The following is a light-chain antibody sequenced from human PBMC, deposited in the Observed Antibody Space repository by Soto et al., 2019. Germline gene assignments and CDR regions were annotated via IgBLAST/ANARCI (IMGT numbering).Light chain of an antibody. V-gene: IGKV1-39*01. CDR1: QSINWY. CDR2: AAS. CDR3: QQHYITPWT. J-gene: IGKJ1*01. Sequence: DIQMTQSPSSLSASVGARVTITCRASQSINWYLNWYQQKPGKAPNLLIYAASSLQSGVPSRFSGSGSGTDFTLTISSLQSEDFATYYCQQHYITPWTFGQGTKVEIK.